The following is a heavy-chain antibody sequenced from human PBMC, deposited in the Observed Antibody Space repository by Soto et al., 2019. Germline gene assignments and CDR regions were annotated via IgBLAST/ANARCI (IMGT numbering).Heavy chain of an antibody. CDR1: GFTFSNAW. J-gene: IGHJ5*02. D-gene: IGHD3-22*01. CDR3: TTDPGCPPDYDRSGGEGNWFDP. CDR2: INSNTDGGTT. Sequence: EVQLVESGGGLVKPGGSLRLSCAASGFTFSNAWMSWVRQAPGKGLEWVGRINSNTDGGTTDYAAPVKGRFTISRDDSKNTLYLQMNSLKTEDTAVYYCTTDPGCPPDYDRSGGEGNWFDPWCQGPLVTVSS. V-gene: IGHV3-15*01.